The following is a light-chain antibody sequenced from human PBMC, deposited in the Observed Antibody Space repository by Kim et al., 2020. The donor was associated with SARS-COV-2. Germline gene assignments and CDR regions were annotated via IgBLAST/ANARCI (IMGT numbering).Light chain of an antibody. V-gene: IGLV1-40*01. CDR3: QSYNSSLSGVL. CDR2: GNS. Sequence: QRVTISDTRSSSNLGAGYEVHWYQQLPGTAPKLLLYGNSNLPSGVPDQLSGSKSGTSATLAITGLQARDEADYFSQSYNSSLSGVLFGRGTQLTVL. CDR1: SSNLGAGYE. J-gene: IGLJ2*01.